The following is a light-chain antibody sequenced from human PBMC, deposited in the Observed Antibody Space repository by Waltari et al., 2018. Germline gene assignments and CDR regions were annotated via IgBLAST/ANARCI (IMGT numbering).Light chain of an antibody. CDR3: QLYDTSPRFT. V-gene: IGKV3-20*01. J-gene: IGKJ3*01. CDR2: GVS. CDR1: QSVTNKY. Sequence: EIVLAQSPGTLSLCPGETATLSCRATQSVTNKYLAWYQQKPGQPPRLLIYGVSNRATGIPYRFSGSGSGTDFTLTISRLEPEDFAVYYCQLYDTSPRFTFGPGTKVDIK.